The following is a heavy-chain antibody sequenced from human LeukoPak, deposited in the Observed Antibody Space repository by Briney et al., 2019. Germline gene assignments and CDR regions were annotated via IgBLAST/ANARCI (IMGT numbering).Heavy chain of an antibody. Sequence: SETLSLTCTVSGGSISSSSYYWGWIRQPAGKGLEWIGRIYTSGSTNYNPSLKSRVTMSVDTSKNQFSLKLSSVTAADTAVYYCARSGDYVDAFDIWGQGTMVTVSS. V-gene: IGHV4-61*02. J-gene: IGHJ3*02. CDR3: ARSGDYVDAFDI. D-gene: IGHD4-17*01. CDR1: GGSISSSSYY. CDR2: IYTSGST.